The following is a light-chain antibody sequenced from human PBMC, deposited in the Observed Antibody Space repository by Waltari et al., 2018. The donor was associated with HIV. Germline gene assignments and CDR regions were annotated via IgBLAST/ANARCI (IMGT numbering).Light chain of an antibody. Sequence: QTVVTQEPSLSVSPGGTVTLTCAATTGPVTSGHFPGWFHLSPGQGPRLLISGTSNKYTWTPDRFSGALLWGKAALTLSGVQPEDEADYVCLLYYHGPSWLFGGGTRLTVL. CDR3: LLYYHGPSWL. V-gene: IGLV7-43*01. CDR2: GTS. J-gene: IGLJ3*02. CDR1: TGPVTSGHF.